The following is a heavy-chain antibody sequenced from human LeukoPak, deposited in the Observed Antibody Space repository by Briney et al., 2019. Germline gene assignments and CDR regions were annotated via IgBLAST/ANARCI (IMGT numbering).Heavy chain of an antibody. CDR1: GDSVSSNSAA. CDR2: TYYRSKWYN. J-gene: IGHJ4*02. Sequence: PSQTLSLTCAISGDSVSSNSAAWNWIRQSPSRGLEWLGRTYYRSKWYNDSAVSVKSRITINPDTSKNQFSLQLSSVTPEDTAVYYCAREGYSSGWYSLDYWGQGTLVTVSS. V-gene: IGHV6-1*01. CDR3: AREGYSSGWYSLDY. D-gene: IGHD6-19*01.